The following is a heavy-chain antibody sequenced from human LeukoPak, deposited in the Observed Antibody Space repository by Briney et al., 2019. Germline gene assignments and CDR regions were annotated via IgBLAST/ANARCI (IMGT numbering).Heavy chain of an antibody. CDR2: ISAYNGNT. CDR1: GYTFTSYG. V-gene: IGHV1-18*01. Sequence: VASVKVSCKASGYTFTSYGISWVRQAPGQGLEWMGWISAYNGNTNYAQKLQGRVTMTTDTSTSTAYMELRSLRSDDTAVYYCARDAPPWGHYGSGMDVWGQGTTVTVSS. D-gene: IGHD3-10*01. CDR3: ARDAPPWGHYGSGMDV. J-gene: IGHJ6*02.